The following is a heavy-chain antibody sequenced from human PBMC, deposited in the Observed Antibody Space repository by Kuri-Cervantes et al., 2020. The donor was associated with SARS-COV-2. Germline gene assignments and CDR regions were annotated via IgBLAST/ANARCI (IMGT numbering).Heavy chain of an antibody. CDR2: INHSGST. D-gene: IGHD3-22*01. J-gene: IGHJ4*02. Sequence: SETLSLTCTVSGGSISSYYWSWIRQPPGKGLEWIGEINHSGSTNYNPSLKSRVTISVDTSKNQFSLKLSSVTAADTTVYYCARWADSSGYYYFDYWGQGTLVTVSS. CDR3: ARWADSSGYYYFDY. V-gene: IGHV4-34*01. CDR1: GGSISSYY.